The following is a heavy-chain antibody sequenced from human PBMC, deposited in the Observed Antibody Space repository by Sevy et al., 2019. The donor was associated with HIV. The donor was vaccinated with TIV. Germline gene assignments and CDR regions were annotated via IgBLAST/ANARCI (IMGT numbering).Heavy chain of an antibody. J-gene: IGHJ4*02. V-gene: IGHV3-33*01. CDR1: GFTFSSYG. CDR3: ARDPLGYSSGWYFDY. Sequence: GGSLRLSCAASGFTFSSYGMHWVRQAPGKGLEWVAVIWSDGSNKYYADSVKGRFTISRDNSKNTLYLQMNSLRAEDTAVYYCARDPLGYSSGWYFDYWGQGTLVTVSS. CDR2: IWSDGSNK. D-gene: IGHD6-19*01.